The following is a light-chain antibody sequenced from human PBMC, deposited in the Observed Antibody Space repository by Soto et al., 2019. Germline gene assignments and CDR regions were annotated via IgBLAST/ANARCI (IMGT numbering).Light chain of an antibody. CDR1: SSDVGGYNY. Sequence: QSALTQPASVSGSPGQSITISCTGTSSDVGGYNYVSWYQQHPGKAPKVMIYEVRNRPSGVSNRFSGSKSGNTASLTISGLQAEDEADYYCSSYTSSSTPYVFGTGTKLTVL. J-gene: IGLJ1*01. CDR3: SSYTSSSTPYV. CDR2: EVR. V-gene: IGLV2-14*01.